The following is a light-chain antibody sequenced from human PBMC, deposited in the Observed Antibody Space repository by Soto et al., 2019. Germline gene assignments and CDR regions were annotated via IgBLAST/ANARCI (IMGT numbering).Light chain of an antibody. CDR3: QHLNTYPIT. CDR2: AAS. Sequence: TQSPSSLSAYFGDGVTISCGASQGIRAHLACFAQKPGRAPKLLTYAASTLHRGGPSRFSGSGSGTDFTLTISSLQPEDFATYYCQHLNTYPITFGPGTRLEIK. V-gene: IGKV1-9*01. CDR1: QGIRAH. J-gene: IGKJ5*01.